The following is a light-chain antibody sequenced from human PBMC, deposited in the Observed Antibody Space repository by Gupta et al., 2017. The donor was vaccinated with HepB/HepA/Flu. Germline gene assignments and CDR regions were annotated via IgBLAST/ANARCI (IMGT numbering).Light chain of an antibody. CDR2: GAS. Sequence: ENVLTQSPDTLSLSLGERATLSCRARQSVSSNFLAWYQQKPGQAPRLLIFGASSRAAGIPDRFSGSGSGTEFTLTISRLEPEEFAVYCCQQYGSLPYTFGQGTKLEIK. CDR3: QQYGSLPYT. J-gene: IGKJ2*01. CDR1: QSVSSNF. V-gene: IGKV3-20*01.